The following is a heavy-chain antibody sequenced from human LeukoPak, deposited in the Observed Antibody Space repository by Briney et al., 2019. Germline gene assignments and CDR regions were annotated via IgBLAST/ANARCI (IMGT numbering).Heavy chain of an antibody. J-gene: IGHJ6*03. V-gene: IGHV1-8*01. CDR1: GYTFTSYD. D-gene: IGHD1-26*01. CDR2: MNPNSGNT. Sequence: ASVKVSCKASGYTFTSYDINWVRQATGRGLEWMGWMNPNSGNTGYAQKFQGRVTMTRNTSISTAYMELSSLRSEDTAVYYCARGGGSYYRAYYYYYYIDAWGKGTTVTVSS. CDR3: ARGGGSYYRAYYYYYYIDA.